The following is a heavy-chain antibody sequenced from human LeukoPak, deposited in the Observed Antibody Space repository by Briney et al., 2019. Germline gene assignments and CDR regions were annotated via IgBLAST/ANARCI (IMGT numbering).Heavy chain of an antibody. CDR1: GFDFWSYA. Sequence: GGSLRLSCAASGFDFWSYAMSWVRQAPGKGLEWVSAISGNGYKIYYADSVKGRFTFSRDNPRNTLFLQMNSLRAEDTAVYYCAKDRAYAFDCWGQGTLVTVSS. CDR2: ISGNGYKI. J-gene: IGHJ5*01. V-gene: IGHV3-23*01. CDR3: AKDRAYAFDC. D-gene: IGHD2-21*01.